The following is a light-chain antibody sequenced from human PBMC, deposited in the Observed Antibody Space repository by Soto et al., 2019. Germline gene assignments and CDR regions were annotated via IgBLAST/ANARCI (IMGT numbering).Light chain of an antibody. CDR1: QTVTRNY. V-gene: IGKV3D-20*02. Sequence: EIVLTQSPGTLSLSPGERATLSCRASQTVTRNYLAWHQQKPCKTPRLLVYGASSRATGIPARFSGSGSGTDFTLTISSLQHEDFAVYYCQQRSNWTWTFGQGTQVDIK. J-gene: IGKJ1*01. CDR3: QQRSNWTWT. CDR2: GAS.